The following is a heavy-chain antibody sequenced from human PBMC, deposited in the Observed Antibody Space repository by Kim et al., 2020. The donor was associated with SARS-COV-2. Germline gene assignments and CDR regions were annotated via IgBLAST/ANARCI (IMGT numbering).Heavy chain of an antibody. D-gene: IGHD1-26*01. CDR1: GESFKTYD. J-gene: IGHJ2*01. CDR3: AGRRGAPGHWYFDL. CDR2: INHNGRT. Sequence: SETLSLTCTVHGESFKTYDYDWAWIRQPPGKGLQWIGEINHNGRTDYSPSLKNRITVSADMSKNQFSLNLKSLTAADTAVYYCAGRRGAPGHWYFDLWGRGALVTGST. V-gene: IGHV4-34*01.